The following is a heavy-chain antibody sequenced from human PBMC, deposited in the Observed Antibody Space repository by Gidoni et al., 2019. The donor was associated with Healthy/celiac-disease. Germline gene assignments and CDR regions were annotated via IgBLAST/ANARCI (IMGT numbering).Heavy chain of an antibody. J-gene: IGHJ6*02. CDR2: ISYDGSNK. Sequence: QVQLVESGGGVVQPGRSLRLSCAASGFTFSSYAMHWVRQAPGKGLEWVAVISYDGSNKYYADSVKGRFTISRDNSKNTLYLQMNSLRAEDTAVYYCARARSPDYYYGMDVWGQGTTVTVSS. V-gene: IGHV3-30-3*01. CDR3: ARARSPDYYYGMDV. CDR1: GFTFSSYA.